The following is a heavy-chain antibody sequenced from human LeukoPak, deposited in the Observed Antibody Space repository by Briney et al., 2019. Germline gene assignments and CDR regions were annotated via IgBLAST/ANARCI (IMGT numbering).Heavy chain of an antibody. D-gene: IGHD3-9*01. CDR3: ARDSPLLTV. Sequence: GGSLRLSCAASGFTCSSYAMSWVRQAPGKGLEWVSAIGDDVVSTYYAESVKGRFTISRDNSKNTLYLQMNSLRAEDTATYYCARDSPLLTVWGQGTLVTLSS. V-gene: IGHV3-23*01. CDR1: GFTCSSYA. CDR2: IGDDVVST. J-gene: IGHJ4*02.